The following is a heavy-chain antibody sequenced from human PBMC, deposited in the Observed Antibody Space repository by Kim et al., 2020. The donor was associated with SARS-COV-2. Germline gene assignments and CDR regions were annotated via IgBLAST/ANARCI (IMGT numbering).Heavy chain of an antibody. V-gene: IGHV7-4-1*02. J-gene: IGHJ4*02. CDR3: ARDLDY. Sequence: NPGNPTFAQGFTGRFVFSLDTSVNTAYLEISSLKAEDTAVYYCARDLDYWGQGTLVTVSS. CDR2: NPGNP.